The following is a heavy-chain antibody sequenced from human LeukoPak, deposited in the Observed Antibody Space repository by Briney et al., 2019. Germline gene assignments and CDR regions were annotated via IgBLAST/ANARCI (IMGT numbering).Heavy chain of an antibody. CDR1: GFTVSSNY. CDR2: ISSSSSYI. CDR3: ARDSSSWRFNWFDP. D-gene: IGHD6-13*01. V-gene: IGHV3-21*01. J-gene: IGHJ5*02. Sequence: PGGSLRLSCAASGFTVSSNYMSWVRQAPGKGLEWVSSISSSSSYIYYADSVKGRSTISRDNAKNSLYLQMNSLRAEDTAVYYCARDSSSWRFNWFDPWGQGTLVTVSS.